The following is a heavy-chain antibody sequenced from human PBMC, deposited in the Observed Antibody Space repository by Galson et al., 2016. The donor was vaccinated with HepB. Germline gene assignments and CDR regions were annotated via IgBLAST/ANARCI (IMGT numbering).Heavy chain of an antibody. V-gene: IGHV3-48*02. CDR1: GFTFRSYW. CDR3: ARDPHSLDY. Sequence: SLRLSCAASGFTFRSYWMNWVRQAPGKGLEWVSYFGRTGGIYYADSVKGRFTISRDNAKNSLYLQMNSLREEDTAVYYCARDPHSLDYWGQGTLVTVSS. CDR2: FGRTGGI. J-gene: IGHJ4*02.